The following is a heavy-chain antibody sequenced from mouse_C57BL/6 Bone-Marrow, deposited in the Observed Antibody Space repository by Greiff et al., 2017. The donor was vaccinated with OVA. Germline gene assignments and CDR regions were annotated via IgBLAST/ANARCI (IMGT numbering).Heavy chain of an antibody. CDR2: FHPYNDDT. J-gene: IGHJ3*01. CDR3: ARRGYYSWAWFAY. D-gene: IGHD2-3*01. V-gene: IGHV1-47*01. Sequence: VQLQQSGAELVKPGASVKMSCKASGYTFTTYPIEWMKQNHGKSLEWIGNFHPYNDDTKYNEKFKGKATLTVEKSSSTVYLELSRLTSADSAVYYCARRGYYSWAWFAYWGQGTLVTVSA. CDR1: GYTFTTYP.